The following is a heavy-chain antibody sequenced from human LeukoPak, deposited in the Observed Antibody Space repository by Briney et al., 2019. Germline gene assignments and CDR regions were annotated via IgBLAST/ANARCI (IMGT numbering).Heavy chain of an antibody. CDR2: IYYSEST. CDR1: GGSISSYY. Sequence: SETLSLTCTVSGGSISSYYWSWIRQPPGKGLEWIGYIYYSESTNYNPSLKSRVTISVDTSKNQFSLKLSSVTAADTAVYYCARVLGYYDSRAFDIWGQGTMVTVSS. J-gene: IGHJ3*02. CDR3: ARVLGYYDSRAFDI. D-gene: IGHD3-22*01. V-gene: IGHV4-59*01.